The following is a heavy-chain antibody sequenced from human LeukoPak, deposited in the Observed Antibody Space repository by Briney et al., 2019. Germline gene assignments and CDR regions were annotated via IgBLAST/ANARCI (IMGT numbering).Heavy chain of an antibody. CDR3: ARDVFVVVPAARYYYGMDV. J-gene: IGHJ6*02. CDR2: IIPILGIA. CDR1: GGTFSSYA. Sequence: SVKVSCKASGGTFSSYAISWVRQAPGQGLEWMGRIIPILGIANYAQKFQGRVTITADKSTSTAYMEPSSLRSEDTAVYYCARDVFVVVPAARYYYGMDVWGQGTTVTVSS. V-gene: IGHV1-69*04. D-gene: IGHD2-2*01.